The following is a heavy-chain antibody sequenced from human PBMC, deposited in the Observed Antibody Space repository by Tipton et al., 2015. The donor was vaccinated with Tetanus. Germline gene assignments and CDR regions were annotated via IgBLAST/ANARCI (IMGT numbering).Heavy chain of an antibody. CDR1: GGSFSDYY. Sequence: TLSLTCAVYGGSFSDYYWNWIRQPPGKGLEWIGEINHSGSTNYNPSLKSRVTMSIDTSENHFSLRLSSVTAADTAVYYCARWEVGATKEHYWGQGALVTVSS. CDR2: INHSGST. CDR3: ARWEVGATKEHY. J-gene: IGHJ4*02. V-gene: IGHV4-34*01. D-gene: IGHD1-26*01.